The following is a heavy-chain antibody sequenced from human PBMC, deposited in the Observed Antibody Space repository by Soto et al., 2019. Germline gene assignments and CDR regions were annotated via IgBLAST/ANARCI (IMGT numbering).Heavy chain of an antibody. J-gene: IGHJ4*02. CDR3: AADYYDTSGYYFAY. D-gene: IGHD3-22*01. CDR2: ISAYNGNT. Sequence: QVQLVQSGAEVKKPGASVKVSCKASGYTFTSYGISWVRQAPGQGLEWMGWISAYNGNTNYAQKFQGRVTITADESTSTAYMELSSLRSEDTAVYYCAADYYDTSGYYFAYWGQGTLVTVSS. V-gene: IGHV1-18*04. CDR1: GYTFTSYG.